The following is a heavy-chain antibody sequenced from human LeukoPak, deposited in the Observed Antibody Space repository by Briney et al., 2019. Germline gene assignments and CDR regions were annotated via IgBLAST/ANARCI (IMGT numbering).Heavy chain of an antibody. D-gene: IGHD1-26*01. J-gene: IGHJ4*02. CDR1: RFTFSNFW. V-gene: IGHV3-7*05. Sequence: GGSLRLSCSASRFTFSNFWMAWVRQAPGKGLEWVTNISHDGSEKYCVDSVKGRFTISRDNAKNSLYLQMNSLRAEDTAVYYCAREGPMTRSGSYDYWGRGTLVTVSS. CDR3: AREGPMTRSGSYDY. CDR2: ISHDGSEK.